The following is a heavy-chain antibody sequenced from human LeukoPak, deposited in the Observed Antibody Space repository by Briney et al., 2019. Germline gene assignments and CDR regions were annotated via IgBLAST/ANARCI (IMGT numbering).Heavy chain of an antibody. V-gene: IGHV3-30*01. Sequence: GGSLRLSCAASGFTFSSYAMHWVRQAPGKGLEWGALISFDGSDEYYADSVKGRFTISRDSSKSTLYLQMNSLRADDTAVYYCARVVNGMITGSLDYWGQGTLVTVSS. J-gene: IGHJ4*02. CDR1: GFTFSSYA. D-gene: IGHD3-16*01. CDR3: ARVVNGMITGSLDY. CDR2: ISFDGSDE.